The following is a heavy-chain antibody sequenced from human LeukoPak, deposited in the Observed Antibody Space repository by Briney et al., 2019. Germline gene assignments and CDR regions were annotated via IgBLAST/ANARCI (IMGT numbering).Heavy chain of an antibody. CDR2: ISFSVNTK. J-gene: IGHJ4*02. V-gene: IGHV3-48*04. CDR1: GFTYSDYS. CDR3: ARGAYSSGWAYFDH. Sequence: GGSLRLSCAASGFTYSDYSMNWVRQAPGKGLEWVSYISFSVNTKYYGDSVKGRFTISRDNAKNSLYLHMDSLRAEDTAVYYCARGAYSSGWAYFDHWGQGTLVTVYS. D-gene: IGHD6-19*01.